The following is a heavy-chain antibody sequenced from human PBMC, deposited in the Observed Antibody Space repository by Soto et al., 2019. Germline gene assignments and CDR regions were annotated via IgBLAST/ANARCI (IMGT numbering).Heavy chain of an antibody. Sequence: QVQLVQSGAEVKKPGASVKVSCKGLGYNFIKYGINWVSQAPGQGLEWMGWISPYSGYTHSAQKYQGRLTLTTDTAATTAYMELRSLRSADTALYYCTREAIVVIPAAQPSHFDSWGQGTLVTVSS. J-gene: IGHJ4*02. CDR2: ISPYSGYT. V-gene: IGHV1-18*01. CDR3: TREAIVVIPAAQPSHFDS. D-gene: IGHD2-2*01. CDR1: GYNFIKYG.